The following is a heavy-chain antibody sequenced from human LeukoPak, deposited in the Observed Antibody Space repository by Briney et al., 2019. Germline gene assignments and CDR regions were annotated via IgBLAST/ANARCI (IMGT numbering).Heavy chain of an antibody. CDR3: AKGNSVVTPPRGP. J-gene: IGHJ5*02. CDR1: GFTFDDYA. CDR2: IKWDGGRT. D-gene: IGHD4-23*01. Sequence: PGGSLRLSCAASGFTFDDYAMHWVRQAPGKGLEWVSGIKWDGGRTGYADSVKGRFTISRDNAKNSLYLQMNSLRAEDTALYYCAKGNSVVTPPRGPWGQGTLVTVSS. V-gene: IGHV3-20*04.